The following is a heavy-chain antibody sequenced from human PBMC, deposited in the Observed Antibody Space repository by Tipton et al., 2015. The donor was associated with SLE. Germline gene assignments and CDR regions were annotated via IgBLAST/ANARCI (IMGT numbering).Heavy chain of an antibody. V-gene: IGHV4-38-2*02. CDR1: GHSISSGFY. J-gene: IGHJ6*02. Sequence: TLSLTCSVSGHSISSGFYWGWIRQSPGKGLEWIGNFYHRGTTYYNPSLKSRVTISADTSKNHLSLRLISVTAADTAVYYCARGCSSSTCEPFYFFGMDVWGQGTTVTVSS. CDR2: FYHRGTT. CDR3: ARGCSSSTCEPFYFFGMDV. D-gene: IGHD2-2*01.